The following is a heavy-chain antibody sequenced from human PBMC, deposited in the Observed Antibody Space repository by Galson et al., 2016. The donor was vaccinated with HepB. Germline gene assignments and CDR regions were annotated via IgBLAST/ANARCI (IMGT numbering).Heavy chain of an antibody. V-gene: IGHV3-64D*06. J-gene: IGHJ6*02. CDR3: VKAGYDFWSGYQSYGLDV. Sequence: SLRLSCAASGFTFNSYAMYWVRQAPGKGPEYVSAISSNGYSTYYTDSLKGRVIIARDNSKNTVFLQMSSLRAEDTAVYYCVKAGYDFWSGYQSYGLDVWGQGTTVTVSS. CDR2: ISSNGYST. D-gene: IGHD3-3*01. CDR1: GFTFNSYA.